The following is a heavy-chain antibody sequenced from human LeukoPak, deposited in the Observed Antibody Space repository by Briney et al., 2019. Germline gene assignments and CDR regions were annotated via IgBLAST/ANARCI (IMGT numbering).Heavy chain of an antibody. CDR3: ASGEPVLWLVPAY. CDR1: GGSISSSSYD. CDR2: IYYSGST. V-gene: IGHV4-39*01. J-gene: IGHJ4*02. D-gene: IGHD6-19*01. Sequence: SETLSLTCTVSGGSISSSSYDWGWIRQPPGKGLEWIGSIYYSGSTYYNPSLKSRVTISVDTSKNQFSLKLSSVTAADTAVYYCASGEPVLWLVPAYWGQGTLVTVSS.